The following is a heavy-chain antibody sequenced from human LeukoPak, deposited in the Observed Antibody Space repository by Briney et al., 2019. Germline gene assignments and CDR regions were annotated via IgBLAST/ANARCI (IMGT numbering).Heavy chain of an antibody. Sequence: SETLSLTCTVSGGSISSHYWSWIRQPAGKGLEWIGRIYTSGSTNCNPSLKSRVTMSVDTSKNQFSLKLSSVTAADTAVYYCARDDPRRVVVTASRWYFDLWGRGTLVTVSS. D-gene: IGHD2-21*02. CDR3: ARDDPRRVVVTASRWYFDL. CDR1: GGSISSHY. V-gene: IGHV4-4*07. J-gene: IGHJ2*01. CDR2: IYTSGST.